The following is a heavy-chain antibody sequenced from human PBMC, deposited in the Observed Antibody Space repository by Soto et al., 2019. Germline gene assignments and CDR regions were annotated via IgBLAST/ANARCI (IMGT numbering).Heavy chain of an antibody. CDR2: IYHSGST. V-gene: IGHV4-39*07. D-gene: IGHD1-20*01. CDR3: ATAPPYNYNYHIGF. Sequence: TLSLTCTVSGGSISSSTYYWGWIRQPPGKGLEWIGNIYHSGSTNHNPSLKSRVIMSVDKSKNQFSLKLSSATAADTAVYYCATAPPYNYNYHIGFWGQGALVTVSS. J-gene: IGHJ4*02. CDR1: GGSISSSTYY.